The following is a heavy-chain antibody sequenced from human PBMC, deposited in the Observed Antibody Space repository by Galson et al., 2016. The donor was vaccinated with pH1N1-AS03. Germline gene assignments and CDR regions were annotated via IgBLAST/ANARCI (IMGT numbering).Heavy chain of an antibody. V-gene: IGHV2-5*02. CDR2: IFWDGET. CDR1: GFSLSTGGVH. Sequence: PALVKPTQTLTLTCTFSGFSLSTGGVHVAWIRRPPGKALEWLALIFWDGETRYRPSLRSRLTITKDTSKNQVVLTMTNMDPEDTATYYCARSTHVNEGLDIWGQGTLVTVSS. CDR3: ARSTHVNEGLDI. J-gene: IGHJ4*02.